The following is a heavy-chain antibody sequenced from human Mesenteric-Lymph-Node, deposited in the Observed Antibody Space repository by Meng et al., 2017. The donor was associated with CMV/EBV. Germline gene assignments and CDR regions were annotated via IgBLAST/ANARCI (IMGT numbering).Heavy chain of an antibody. CDR1: GFTFDHYA. V-gene: IGHV3-9*01. CDR2: ISWDSGSI. J-gene: IGHJ4*02. Sequence: SLKISCAASGFTFDHYAMHWVRQAPGKGLEWVSGISWDSGSIGYADSVKGRLTISRDNAKNSLYLQMDSLRAEDTAFYYCVKDPSSGWYQGYFDYWGQGTLVTVSS. CDR3: VKDPSSGWYQGYFDY. D-gene: IGHD6-19*01.